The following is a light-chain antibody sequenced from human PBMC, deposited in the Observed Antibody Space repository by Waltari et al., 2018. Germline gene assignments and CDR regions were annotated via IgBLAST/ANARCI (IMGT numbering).Light chain of an antibody. CDR1: QSISSW. J-gene: IGKJ2*01. V-gene: IGKV1-5*03. CDR2: KAS. CDR3: QQYTRRYT. Sequence: DIQMTQSPSTLSASVGDRVTITCRASQSISSWVAWYQQKPGKAPKLLIYKASSLESGVPSRFSGSGSGTEFTLTISSLQPDDFATYYCQQYTRRYTFGQGTKLEIK.